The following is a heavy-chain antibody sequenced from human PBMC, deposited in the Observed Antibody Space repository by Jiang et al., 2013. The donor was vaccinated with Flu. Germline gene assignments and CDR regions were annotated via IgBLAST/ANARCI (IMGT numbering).Heavy chain of an antibody. V-gene: IGHV5-51*01. D-gene: IGHD3-22*01. CDR2: IYPGDSDT. CDR1: YW. CDR3: ARSYYDSSGYYYDY. J-gene: IGHJ4*02. Sequence: YWIGWVRQMPGKGLEWMGIIYPGDSDTRYSPSFQGQVTISADKSISTAYLQWSSLKASDTAMYYCARSYYDSSGYYYDYWGQGTLVTVSS.